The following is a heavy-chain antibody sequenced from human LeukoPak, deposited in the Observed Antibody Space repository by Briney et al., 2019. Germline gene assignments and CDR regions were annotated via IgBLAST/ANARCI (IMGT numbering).Heavy chain of an antibody. Sequence: GGSLRLSCAASGFTFSSYAMSWVGQAPGKGQEWVSGISGSGGSTYYAESVKGRFTISRDNSKSTLYLQMNSLRAEDTAVYYCAKVHSSSWYDWFDPWGQGTLVTVSS. J-gene: IGHJ5*02. CDR1: GFTFSSYA. V-gene: IGHV3-23*01. CDR3: AKVHSSSWYDWFDP. D-gene: IGHD6-13*01. CDR2: ISGSGGST.